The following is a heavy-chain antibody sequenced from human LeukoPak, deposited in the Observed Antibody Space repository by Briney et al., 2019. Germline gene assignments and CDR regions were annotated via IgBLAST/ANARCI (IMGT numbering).Heavy chain of an antibody. Sequence: GGSLRLSCAASGFTFSSYSMNWVRQAPGKGLEWVSSISSSSSYIYYADSVKGRFTISRDNAKDSLYLQMNSLRAEDTAVYYCASSAPAANRPFYYYYYMDVWGKGTTVTVSS. CDR2: ISSSSSYI. D-gene: IGHD2-2*01. J-gene: IGHJ6*03. CDR1: GFTFSSYS. V-gene: IGHV3-21*01. CDR3: ASSAPAANRPFYYYYYMDV.